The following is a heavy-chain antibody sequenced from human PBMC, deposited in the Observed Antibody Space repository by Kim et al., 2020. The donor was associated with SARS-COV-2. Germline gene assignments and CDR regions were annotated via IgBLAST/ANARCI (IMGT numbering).Heavy chain of an antibody. D-gene: IGHD6-13*01. V-gene: IGHV3-43*01. Sequence: VKGRLTISRDNSKNSLYLKMNSLRTEDTALYYCAKGYSSPFYYYYGMDVWGQGTTVTVSS. J-gene: IGHJ6*02. CDR3: AKGYSSPFYYYYGMDV.